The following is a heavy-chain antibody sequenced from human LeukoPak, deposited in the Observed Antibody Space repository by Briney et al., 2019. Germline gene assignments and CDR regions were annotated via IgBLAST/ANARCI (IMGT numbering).Heavy chain of an antibody. D-gene: IGHD6-13*01. J-gene: IGHJ4*02. CDR3: ARDGAAAGTGDY. Sequence: ASVTVSFKASGYTFTVYYMHWVRQAPGQGLEWMGWINPNSGGTNYAQKFQGRVTMTRDTSISTAYMELSRLRSDDTAVYYCARDGAAAGTGDYWGQGTLVTVSS. CDR1: GYTFTVYY. V-gene: IGHV1-2*02. CDR2: INPNSGGT.